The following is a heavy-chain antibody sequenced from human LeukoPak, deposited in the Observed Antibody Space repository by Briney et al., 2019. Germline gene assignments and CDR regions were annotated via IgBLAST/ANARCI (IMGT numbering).Heavy chain of an antibody. J-gene: IGHJ4*02. CDR1: GDSVSSNSAA. D-gene: IGHD3-3*01. V-gene: IGHV6-1*01. Sequence: SQTLSLTCAISGDSVSSNSAAWIWSRQSPSRGLEWLGRTYYKSKWYNDYAISVKSRITINSDTSKNQFSLQLNSVTPEDTAVYYCARDRGGSFWSGYFFDYWGQGTLVTVSS. CDR2: TYYKSKWYN. CDR3: ARDRGGSFWSGYFFDY.